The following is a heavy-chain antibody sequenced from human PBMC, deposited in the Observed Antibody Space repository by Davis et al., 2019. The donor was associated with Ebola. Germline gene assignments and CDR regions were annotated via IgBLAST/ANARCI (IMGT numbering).Heavy chain of an antibody. Sequence: GESLKISCAASGFTFSSYAMHWVRQAPGKGLEWVAVISYDGSNKYYADSVKGRFTISRDNSKNTLYLQMNSLRAEDTAVYYCARKTFFDYWGQGTLVTVPS. CDR2: ISYDGSNK. CDR3: ARKTFFDY. CDR1: GFTFSSYA. J-gene: IGHJ4*02. V-gene: IGHV3-30-3*01.